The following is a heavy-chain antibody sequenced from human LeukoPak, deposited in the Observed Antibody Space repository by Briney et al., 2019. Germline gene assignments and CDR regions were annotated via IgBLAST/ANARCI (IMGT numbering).Heavy chain of an antibody. Sequence: TGGSLRLSCAASGFTFSSYGMHWVRQAPGKGLEWVAFIRYDGSNKYYADSVKGRFTISRDNSKNTLYLQMGSLRAEDMAVYYCARVSGSTAMVTYYYYMDVWGKGTTVTISS. CDR1: GFTFSSYG. V-gene: IGHV3-30*02. J-gene: IGHJ6*03. D-gene: IGHD5-18*01. CDR3: ARVSGSTAMVTYYYYMDV. CDR2: IRYDGSNK.